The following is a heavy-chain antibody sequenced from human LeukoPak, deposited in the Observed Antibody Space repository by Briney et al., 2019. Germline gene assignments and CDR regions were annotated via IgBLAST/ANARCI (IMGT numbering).Heavy chain of an antibody. Sequence: AASVKVSCKASGGTFSSYAISWVRQAPGQGLEWMGGIIPIFGTANYAQKFQGRVTITTDDTTSTAYMELSSLISEDTAVYYCASPDTYGSGSWGQGPLVTVSS. CDR3: ASPDTYGSGS. CDR1: GGTFSSYA. V-gene: IGHV1-69*05. J-gene: IGHJ4*02. D-gene: IGHD3-10*01. CDR2: IIPIFGTA.